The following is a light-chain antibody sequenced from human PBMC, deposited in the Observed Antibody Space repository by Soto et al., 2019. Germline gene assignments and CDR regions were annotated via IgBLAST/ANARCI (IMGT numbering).Light chain of an antibody. V-gene: IGKV1-9*01. CDR1: QGISSY. CDR2: AAS. CDR3: QQLNSYPPKLT. Sequence: DIQLTQSPSFLSASVGDRVTITCRASQGISSYLAWYQQKPGNAPQLLLYAASTLQSGVPSRFSGSGSGTEFTLTISSLQPEDFATYYCQQLNSYPPKLTFGGGTKVEIK. J-gene: IGKJ4*01.